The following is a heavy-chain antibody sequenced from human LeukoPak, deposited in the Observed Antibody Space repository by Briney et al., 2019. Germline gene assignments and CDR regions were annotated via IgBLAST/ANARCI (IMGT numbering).Heavy chain of an antibody. Sequence: GALRLSCAASGFTVSSNYMSWVRQAPGKGLEWVANIKQDGSEKYYVDSVKGRFTISRDNAKNSLYLQMNSLRAEDTAVYYCASPDCSGGSCSSYYFDYWGQGTLVTVSS. CDR1: GFTVSSNY. CDR2: IKQDGSEK. D-gene: IGHD2-15*01. J-gene: IGHJ4*02. CDR3: ASPDCSGGSCSSYYFDY. V-gene: IGHV3-7*01.